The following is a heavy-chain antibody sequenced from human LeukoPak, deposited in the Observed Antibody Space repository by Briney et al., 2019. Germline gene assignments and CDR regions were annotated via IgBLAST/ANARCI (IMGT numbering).Heavy chain of an antibody. CDR1: GGSFSGYY. J-gene: IGHJ4*02. V-gene: IGHV3-7*01. Sequence: ETLSLTCAVYGGSFSGYYWSWIRQSPGKGLEWVTNINQDESQQYYLESVEGRFTVSRDNARNSVYLHMNNLRVEDTAVYYCSNGIYSPSYWGRGTLVTVSS. CDR3: SNGIYSPSY. D-gene: IGHD6-13*01. CDR2: INQDESQQ.